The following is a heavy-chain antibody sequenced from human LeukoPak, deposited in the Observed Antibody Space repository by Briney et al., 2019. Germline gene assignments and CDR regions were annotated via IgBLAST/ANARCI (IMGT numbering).Heavy chain of an antibody. J-gene: IGHJ4*02. CDR1: GSISGYY. CDR2: IYTSGST. Sequence: SETLSLTCTVSGSISGYYWSWIRQPPGKGLEWIGYIYTSGSTNYNPSLKSRLTISVDTSKNQFTLKLSSVTAADTAVYYCARLRVSGSYLYYFDYWGQGTLVTVSS. CDR3: ARLRVSGSYLYYFDY. V-gene: IGHV4-4*09. D-gene: IGHD1-26*01.